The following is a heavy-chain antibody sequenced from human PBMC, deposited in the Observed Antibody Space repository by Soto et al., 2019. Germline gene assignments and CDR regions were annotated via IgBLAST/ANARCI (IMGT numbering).Heavy chain of an antibody. V-gene: IGHV1-3*05. J-gene: IGHJ4*02. D-gene: IGHD6-19*01. CDR1: GYTFTSYA. Sequence: QVQLVQSGAEEKKPGASVKVSCKASGYTFTSYAMHWVRQAPGQRLEWMGWINAGNGNTKYSQKFQGRVTITRDTSARTAYMELSSLRSEDTALYYCARHGSGWDYWGQGTLVTVSS. CDR2: INAGNGNT. CDR3: ARHGSGWDY.